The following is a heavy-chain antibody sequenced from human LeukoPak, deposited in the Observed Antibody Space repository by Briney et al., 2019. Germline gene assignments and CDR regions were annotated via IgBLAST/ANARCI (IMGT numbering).Heavy chain of an antibody. CDR3: AREYSNYAVDY. CDR2: IYTSGST. J-gene: IGHJ4*02. Sequence: SETLSLTCAVSGGSISSGGYSWSWIRQPAGKGLEWIGRIYTSGSTNYNPSLKSRVTMSVDTSKNQFSLKLSSVTAADTAVYYCAREYSNYAVDYWGQGTLVTVSS. CDR1: GGSISSGGYS. V-gene: IGHV4-61*02. D-gene: IGHD4-11*01.